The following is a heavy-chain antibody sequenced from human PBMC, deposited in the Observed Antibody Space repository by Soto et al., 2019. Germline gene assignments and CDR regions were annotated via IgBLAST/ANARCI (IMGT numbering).Heavy chain of an antibody. CDR3: ARHTISVVGVQARDSGLDV. D-gene: IGHD3-3*01. J-gene: IGHJ6*01. CDR2: IYDSGNT. CDR1: GGSISSTNWY. Sequence: SETLSLTCIGSGGSISSTNWYCVWIRKPPGKGLEWIGNIYDSGNTYYNQSIKSRLTIVVHTYMNQFSLKLSSVTAADTPCYYCARHTISVVGVQARDSGLDVGGKGARVTVSS. V-gene: IGHV4-39*01.